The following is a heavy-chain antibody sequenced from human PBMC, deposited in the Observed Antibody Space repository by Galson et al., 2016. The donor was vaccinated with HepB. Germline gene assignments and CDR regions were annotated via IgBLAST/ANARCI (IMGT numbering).Heavy chain of an antibody. CDR3: ARLDSGITLDD. Sequence: SVKVSCKVSGYALSEVSMHWVRQAPGKGLEWLGGLDPEDGKIIYAQKFQDRVTLTEDTSSDTAYMELRGLRPEDAAIYSCARLDSGITLDDWGQGTLITVSS. CDR1: GYALSEVS. V-gene: IGHV1-24*01. D-gene: IGHD1-26*01. J-gene: IGHJ4*02. CDR2: LDPEDGKI.